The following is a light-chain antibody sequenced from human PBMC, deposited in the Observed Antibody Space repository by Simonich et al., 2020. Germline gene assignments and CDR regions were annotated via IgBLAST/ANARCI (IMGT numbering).Light chain of an antibody. CDR2: GAT. CDR1: QSVSSN. CDR3: QQYNNWSWT. J-gene: IGKJ1*01. Sequence: EIVMTQSPATLSVSPGDRATLHCRASQSVSSNLACSQQKPGQAPRLLIYGATTRATGIPARFSGSGSGTEFTLTISSMQSEDFAVYYCQQYNNWSWTFGQGTKVEIK. V-gene: IGKV3-15*01.